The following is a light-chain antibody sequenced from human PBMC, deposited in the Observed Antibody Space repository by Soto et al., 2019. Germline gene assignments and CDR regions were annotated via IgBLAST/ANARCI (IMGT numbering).Light chain of an antibody. V-gene: IGKV3-20*01. CDR2: GAS. CDR1: QSVSSSY. CDR3: QQYGSSPRT. Sequence: EIVLTQSPGTLSLSPGERATLSCRASQSVSSSYLAWYQQKPGQAPRLLIYGASSRATGIPDRFSGSGSGTDVTLTISRLEPEDFAVDDCQQYGSSPRTCGQGTKVEIK. J-gene: IGKJ1*01.